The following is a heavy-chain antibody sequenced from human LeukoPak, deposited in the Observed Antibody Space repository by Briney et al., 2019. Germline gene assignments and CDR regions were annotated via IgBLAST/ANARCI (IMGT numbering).Heavy chain of an antibody. Sequence: PGGSLRLSCAASGFTFSSYSMNWVRQAPGKGLEWVSSISSSSRYIYYADSVKGRLTISRDNAKNSLHLQMNSVRGEHTAVYYCARGGHYLESLPEYWGQGTLVTVSS. D-gene: IGHD3-22*01. CDR3: ARGGHYLESLPEY. V-gene: IGHV3-21*01. CDR2: ISSSSRYI. J-gene: IGHJ4*02. CDR1: GFTFSSYS.